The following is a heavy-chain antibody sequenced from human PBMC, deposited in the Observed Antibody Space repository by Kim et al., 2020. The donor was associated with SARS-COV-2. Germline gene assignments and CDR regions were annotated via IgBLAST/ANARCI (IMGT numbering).Heavy chain of an antibody. V-gene: IGHV4-59*08. CDR3: PRQGRGEGATFDY. CDR1: GGSISTYY. J-gene: IGHJ4*02. D-gene: IGHD1-26*01. CDR2: IYYSGST. Sequence: SETLSLTCTVSGGSISTYYWSWIRQPPGKGLEWIAHIYYSGSTNYNPSLKSRFTISVDTSKNQLSLKLSSLTAADTAVYYCPRQGRGEGATFDYCGQGTL.